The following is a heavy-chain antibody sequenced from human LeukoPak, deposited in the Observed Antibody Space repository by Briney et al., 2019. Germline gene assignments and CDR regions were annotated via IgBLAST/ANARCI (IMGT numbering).Heavy chain of an antibody. CDR3: AKSLTVTTRIHSIDP. CDR1: GFAFSTYA. Sequence: GGSLRLSCAASGFAFSTYAMSWVRQAPGKGLEWVSSISGSGSNTYYADSVKGQFTISRDSSKNTLYLQMNSLRAEDAAVYYCAKSLTVTTRIHSIDPRGQGTLVTVSS. CDR2: ISGSGSNT. J-gene: IGHJ4*02. V-gene: IGHV3-23*01. D-gene: IGHD4-17*01.